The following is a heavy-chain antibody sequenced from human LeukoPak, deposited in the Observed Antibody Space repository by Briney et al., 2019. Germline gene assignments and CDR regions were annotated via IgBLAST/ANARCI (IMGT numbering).Heavy chain of an antibody. CDR3: ARDSSSWYDNPDY. Sequence: PGGSLGLSCAASGFTFNSYWMSWVRQAPGKGLEWVANIKQDGSEKYYVDSVKGRFTISRDNAKNSLYLQMNSLRAEDTAVYYCARDSSSWYDNPDYWGQGTLVTVSS. J-gene: IGHJ4*02. CDR2: IKQDGSEK. CDR1: GFTFNSYW. V-gene: IGHV3-7*01. D-gene: IGHD6-13*01.